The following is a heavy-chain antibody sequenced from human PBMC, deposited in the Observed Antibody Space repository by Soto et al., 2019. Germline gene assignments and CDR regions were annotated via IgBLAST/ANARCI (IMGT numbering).Heavy chain of an antibody. V-gene: IGHV3-23*01. D-gene: IGHD4-17*01. CDR3: ARDPNGDYLGAFDF. J-gene: IGHJ3*01. CDR2: IGANGGGT. CDR1: GFTFSSFF. Sequence: EVQLLETGGGLVQPGGSLRLSCAASGFTFSSFFMSWVRQAPGKGLDWVSGIGANGGGTYYADSVKGRFIISRDNSKNTLYLQMNSLSAEDTAVYYFARDPNGDYLGAFDFWGQRTMVTVSS.